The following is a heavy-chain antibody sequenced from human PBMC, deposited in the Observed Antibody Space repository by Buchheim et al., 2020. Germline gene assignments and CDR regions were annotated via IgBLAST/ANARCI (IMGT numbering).Heavy chain of an antibody. CDR2: INHSGST. J-gene: IGHJ4*02. Sequence: QVQLQQWGAGLLKPSETLSLTCAVYGGSFSGYYWSWIRQPPGKGLEWIGEINHSGSTNYNPSLKSRVTISVDTSKNQFSLKLSSVTAADTAVYYCARGGQQWLVRERLGYYFDYWGQGTL. D-gene: IGHD6-19*01. CDR1: GGSFSGYY. CDR3: ARGGQQWLVRERLGYYFDY. V-gene: IGHV4-34*01.